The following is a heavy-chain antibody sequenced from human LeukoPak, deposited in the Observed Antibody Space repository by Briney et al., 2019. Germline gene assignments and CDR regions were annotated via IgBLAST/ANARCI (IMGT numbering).Heavy chain of an antibody. V-gene: IGHV1-8*01. CDR1: GYAFTSYD. CDR3: ARLEAARSGAYYMDV. D-gene: IGHD6-6*01. CDR2: MNPNSGNT. Sequence: GASVKVSCKASGYAFTSYDINWVRQATGQGLEWMGWMNPNSGNTGYAQKFQGRVTMTRNTSISTAYMELSSLRSEDTAVYYCARLEAARSGAYYMDVWAKGPRSPSP. J-gene: IGHJ6*03.